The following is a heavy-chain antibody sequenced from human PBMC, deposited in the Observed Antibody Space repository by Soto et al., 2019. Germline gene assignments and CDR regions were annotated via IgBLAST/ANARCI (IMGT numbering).Heavy chain of an antibody. D-gene: IGHD6-6*01. CDR2: IYYSGST. J-gene: IGHJ5*02. Sequence: SSETLSLTCTVSGGSVSSGSYYWSWIRQPPGKGLEWIGYIYYSGSTNYNPSLKSRVTISVDTLKNQFSLKLSSVTAADTAVYYCARGRKARNWFDPWGQGNLVTVSS. V-gene: IGHV4-61*01. CDR3: ARGRKARNWFDP. CDR1: GGSVSSGSYY.